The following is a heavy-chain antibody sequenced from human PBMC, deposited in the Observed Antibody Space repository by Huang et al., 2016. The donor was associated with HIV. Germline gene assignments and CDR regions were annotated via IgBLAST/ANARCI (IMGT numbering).Heavy chain of an antibody. CDR3: ARHREGPVAYYSGWGSHLNYMDV. D-gene: IGHD3-10*01. CDR2: IYYKGGT. J-gene: IGHJ6*03. Sequence: QLLLQESGPGLVKPSEALALTCAVSGGSIRSSDYHWGWIRQPPGKWLEWIGSIYYKGGTHYSPSLKRRVTIAVDTSKNLFFLNLTSMTAADTAVYYCARHREGPVAYYSGWGSHLNYMDVWGRGRTVVVSS. V-gene: IGHV4-39*01. CDR1: GGSIRSSDYH.